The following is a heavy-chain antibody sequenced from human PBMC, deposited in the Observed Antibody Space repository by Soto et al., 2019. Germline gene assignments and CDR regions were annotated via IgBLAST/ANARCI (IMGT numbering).Heavy chain of an antibody. D-gene: IGHD3-9*01. CDR1: GFTFSSYA. Sequence: GGSLRLSCAASGFTFSSYAMSWVRQAPGKGLEWVSAISGSGGSTYYADSVKGRFTISRDNSKNTLYLQMNSLRAEDTAVYYCAKGGGGTDILTGYEIDYWGQGTLVTVSS. J-gene: IGHJ4*02. V-gene: IGHV3-23*01. CDR3: AKGGGGTDILTGYEIDY. CDR2: ISGSGGST.